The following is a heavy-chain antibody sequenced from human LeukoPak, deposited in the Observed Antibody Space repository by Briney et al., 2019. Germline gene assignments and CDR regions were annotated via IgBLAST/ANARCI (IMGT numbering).Heavy chain of an antibody. V-gene: IGHV3-30*02. Sequence: PGGSLRLSCAASGFTFSSYGMHWVRQAPGKGLEWVAFIRYDGSNKYYADSVKGRFTISRDNSKNTLYLQMNSLKTEDTAIYYCTTAYYYDAGPGWITDYYFDYWGRGTLVTVSS. J-gene: IGHJ4*02. CDR2: IRYDGSNK. CDR1: GFTFSSYG. CDR3: TTAYYYDAGPGWITDYYFDY. D-gene: IGHD3-22*01.